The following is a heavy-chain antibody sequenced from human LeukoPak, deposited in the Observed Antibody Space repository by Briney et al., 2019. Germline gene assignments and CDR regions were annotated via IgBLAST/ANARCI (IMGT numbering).Heavy chain of an antibody. CDR3: AKWQERWVAFLEY. CDR1: GSYW. V-gene: IGHV3-23*01. CDR2: ISGTGDTT. Sequence: GGSLRLSCAASGSYWMHWVRQAPGKGLEWVSSISGTGDTTYYADSVKGRFTVSRDNSKDTLFLQMNSLGAKDTAVYYCAKWQERWVAFLEYWGQGTLVTVSS. J-gene: IGHJ4*02. D-gene: IGHD4-23*01.